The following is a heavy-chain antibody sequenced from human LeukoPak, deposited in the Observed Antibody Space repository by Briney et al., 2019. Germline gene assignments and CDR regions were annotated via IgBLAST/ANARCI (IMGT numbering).Heavy chain of an antibody. Sequence: PSETLSLTCSVSGASINDYYWTWIRQPPGKGLEWIGSVYHTGTSGYHPSLKSRVAMSLDTSKNQVSLNLRSVTAADTAVYFCTRVVNGGHFDSWGQGTLVTVSS. CDR2: VYHTGTS. D-gene: IGHD2-8*01. CDR1: GASINDYY. V-gene: IGHV4-59*01. CDR3: TRVVNGGHFDS. J-gene: IGHJ4*02.